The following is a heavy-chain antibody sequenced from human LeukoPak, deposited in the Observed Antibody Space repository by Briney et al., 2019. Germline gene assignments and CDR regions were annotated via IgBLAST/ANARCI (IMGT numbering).Heavy chain of an antibody. CDR3: ARVPTFEYYYDHFDY. V-gene: IGHV1-8*01. Sequence: ASVKVSCRASGYTFTSYDINWVRQATGQGLEWMGWMNPNSGNTGYAQKFQGRVTMTRNTSISTAYMELSSLRSEDTAVYYCARVPTFEYYYDHFDYWGQGTLVTVSS. J-gene: IGHJ4*02. D-gene: IGHD3-22*01. CDR2: MNPNSGNT. CDR1: GYTFTSYD.